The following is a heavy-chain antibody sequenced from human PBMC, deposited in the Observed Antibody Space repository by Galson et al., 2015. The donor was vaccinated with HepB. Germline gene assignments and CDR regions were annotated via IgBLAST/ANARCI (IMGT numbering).Heavy chain of an antibody. Sequence: SLRLSCAASGFTFSRDSMNWVRQAPGKGLEWVSYISSSSSTISYADSVKGRFTISRDNAKNSLYLQMNSLRDEDTAVYYCAKAIVTRAEYYFDYWGQGTLVTVSS. CDR1: GFTFSRDS. J-gene: IGHJ4*02. D-gene: IGHD2-15*01. CDR3: AKAIVTRAEYYFDY. CDR2: ISSSSSTI. V-gene: IGHV3-48*02.